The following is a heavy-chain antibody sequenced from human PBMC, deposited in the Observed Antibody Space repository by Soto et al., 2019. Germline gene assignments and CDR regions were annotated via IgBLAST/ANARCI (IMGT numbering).Heavy chain of an antibody. CDR3: ARDRSTNMVTRYYGMDV. Sequence: SETLSLTCTVSGGSISSYYWSWIRQPPGKGLEWIGYIYYSGSTNYNPSLKSRVTISVDTSKNQFSLKLSSVTAADTAVYYCARDRSTNMVTRYYGMDVWGQGTTVTVS. CDR1: GGSISSYY. CDR2: IYYSGST. V-gene: IGHV4-59*01. D-gene: IGHD5-18*01. J-gene: IGHJ6*02.